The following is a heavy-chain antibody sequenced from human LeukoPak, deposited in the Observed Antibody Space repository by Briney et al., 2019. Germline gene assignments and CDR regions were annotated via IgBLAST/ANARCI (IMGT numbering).Heavy chain of an antibody. CDR1: GITLSNYG. V-gene: IGHV3-23*01. D-gene: IGHD3-22*01. CDR3: AKRGVVIRVILVGYHKEAYYFDS. Sequence: GGSLRLSCAVSGITLSNYGMSWVRQAPGKGLEWGAGISVSGGSTNYAGSVKGRFTVSRDNPENTLYLQMNSLRAEDTAVYFCAKRGVVIRVILVGYHKEAYYFDSWGQGALVTVSS. J-gene: IGHJ4*02. CDR2: ISVSGGST.